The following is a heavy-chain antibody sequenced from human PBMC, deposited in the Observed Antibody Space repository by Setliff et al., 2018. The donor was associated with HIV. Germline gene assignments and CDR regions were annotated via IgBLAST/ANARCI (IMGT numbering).Heavy chain of an antibody. V-gene: IGHV4-59*12. Sequence: SETLSLTCTVSGAYISSYYWGWIRQPPGKGLEWIGNILYGGTTYYTPSLKSRVSISVDTSKNQFSLKLSSVTAADTAVYYCARSTYYFDSSGYKYNWFDPWGQGTRVTVSS. CDR2: ILYGGTT. CDR3: ARSTYYFDSSGYKYNWFDP. D-gene: IGHD3-22*01. CDR1: GAYISSYY. J-gene: IGHJ5*02.